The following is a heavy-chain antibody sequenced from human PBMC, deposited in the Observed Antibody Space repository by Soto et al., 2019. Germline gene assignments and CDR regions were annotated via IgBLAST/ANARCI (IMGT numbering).Heavy chain of an antibody. Sequence: GGSLRLSCAASGFTFDDYAMHWVRQAPGKGLEWVSGISWNSGSIGYADSVKGRFTISRDNAKNSLYLQMNSLRAEDTALYYCAKDDYWGQGTLVTVSS. CDR3: AKDDY. V-gene: IGHV3-9*01. J-gene: IGHJ4*02. CDR2: ISWNSGSI. CDR1: GFTFDDYA.